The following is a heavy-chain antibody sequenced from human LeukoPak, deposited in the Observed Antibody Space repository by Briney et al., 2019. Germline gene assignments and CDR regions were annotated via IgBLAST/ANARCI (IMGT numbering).Heavy chain of an antibody. V-gene: IGHV4-39*01. CDR1: GGSISGTSYY. CDR2: TYYSAST. CDR3: ARETNWSDSSGYITYFYHYMDV. Sequence: SETLSLSCSVSGGSISGTSYYWGWIRQPPGKGLEWIGSTYYSASTYYNPSLKSRVTISVDTSKNQFSLSLNSVTAADTAVYYRARETNWSDSSGYITYFYHYMDVWGKGTTVTVSS. D-gene: IGHD3-22*01. J-gene: IGHJ6*03.